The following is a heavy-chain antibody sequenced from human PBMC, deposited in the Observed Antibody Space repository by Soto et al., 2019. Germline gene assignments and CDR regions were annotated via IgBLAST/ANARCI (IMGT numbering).Heavy chain of an antibody. CDR1: GGSFTSNNW. CDR3: ESRDPGTSVDY. Sequence: SETLSLTCAVSGGSFTSNNWWTWVRQPPGQGLEWIGEIYRTGSTNYNPSLKSRVTISLDKSENQFSLKVTSLTAADTAVYYCESRDPGTSVDYWGQGNLVTVS. J-gene: IGHJ4*02. D-gene: IGHD1-7*01. V-gene: IGHV4-4*02. CDR2: IYRTGST.